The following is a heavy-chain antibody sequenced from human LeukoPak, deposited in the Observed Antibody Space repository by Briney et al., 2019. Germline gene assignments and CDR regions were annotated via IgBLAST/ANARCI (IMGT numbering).Heavy chain of an antibody. J-gene: IGHJ4*02. CDR1: GFTFTTYT. V-gene: IGHV3-21*01. CDR2: ISSSSSYI. CDR3: ARSKDGGLTIFDY. Sequence: PGGSLRLSCAASGFTFTTYTMTWVRQAPGKGLEGGSSISSSSSYIYYADSVKGRFTISRDNAKNSLYLQMNSLRAEDTAVYYCARSKDGGLTIFDYWGQGTLVTVSS. D-gene: IGHD2-15*01.